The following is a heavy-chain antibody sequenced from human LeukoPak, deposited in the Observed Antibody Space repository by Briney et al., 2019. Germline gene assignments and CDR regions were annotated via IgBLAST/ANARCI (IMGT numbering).Heavy chain of an antibody. V-gene: IGHV4-39*02. J-gene: IGHJ5*02. D-gene: IGHD3-22*01. CDR3: ARDFRYYYDSSGYFP. CDR2: IYYSGST. Sequence: SETLSLTCTVSGGSISSSSYYWGWIRQPPGKGLEWIGSIYYSGSTYYNPSLKSRVTISVDTSKNQFSLKLSSVTAADTAVYYCARDFRYYYDSSGYFPWGQGTLVTVSS. CDR1: GGSISSSSYY.